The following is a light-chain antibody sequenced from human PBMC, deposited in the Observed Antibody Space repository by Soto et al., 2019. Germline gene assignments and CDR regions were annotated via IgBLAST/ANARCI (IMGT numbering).Light chain of an antibody. CDR1: QTIGSW. V-gene: IGKV1-5*03. CDR3: QEYNTNFRT. J-gene: IGKJ1*01. Sequence: IHMTQSPSTLSGSVGDRVTITCRASQTIGSWLAWYQQKPGKAPKLLIYKASTLKSGVPSRFSGSGSGTEFTLTISSLQPDDFASYFCQEYNTNFRTFGQGTKVDIK. CDR2: KAS.